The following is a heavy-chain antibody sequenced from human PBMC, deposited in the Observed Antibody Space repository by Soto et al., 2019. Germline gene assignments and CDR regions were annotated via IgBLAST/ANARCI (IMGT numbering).Heavy chain of an antibody. CDR1: GFTFSSYA. J-gene: IGHJ4*02. V-gene: IGHV3-23*01. CDR3: AKDRMPIWVSYFDY. D-gene: IGHD2-2*01. Sequence: EVQLLESGGGLVQPGGSLRLSCAVSGFTFSSYAMSWVRQAPGKGLEWVSAISGSGGSTYYADSVKGRFTISRDNSKNTLYLQMNTLRAEDTAVYYCAKDRMPIWVSYFDYWGQGTLVTVSS. CDR2: ISGSGGST.